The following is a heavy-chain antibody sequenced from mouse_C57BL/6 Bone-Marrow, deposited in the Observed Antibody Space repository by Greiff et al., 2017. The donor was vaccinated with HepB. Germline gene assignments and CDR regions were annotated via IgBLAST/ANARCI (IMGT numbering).Heavy chain of an antibody. CDR2: ISSGSSTI. CDR1: GFTFSDYG. Sequence: VQLKESGGGLVKPGGSLKLSCAASGFTFSDYGMHWVRQAPEKGLEWVAYISSGSSTIYYADTVKGRFTISRDNAKNTLFLQMTSLRSEDTAMYYCARDLPPFDYWGQGTTLTVSS. CDR3: ARDLPPFDY. D-gene: IGHD5-1*01. J-gene: IGHJ2*01. V-gene: IGHV5-17*01.